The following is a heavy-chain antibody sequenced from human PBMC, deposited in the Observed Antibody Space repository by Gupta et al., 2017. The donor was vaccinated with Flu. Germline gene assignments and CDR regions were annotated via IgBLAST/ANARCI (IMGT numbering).Heavy chain of an antibody. Sequence: DVQLLESGGGLAQPGGSLRLSCAASGFNFNNYAMSWVRQAPGKGLEWVSAISCGADDTDDAEYGKGRFISSRANSKRKIFLQLTSLAAEDTALYVCARRGATVTEGHGGFFDNWGQGTRVNVSS. D-gene: IGHD4-17*01. CDR3: ARRGATVTEGHGGFFDN. J-gene: IGHJ4*02. CDR2: ISCGADDT. CDR1: GFNFNNYA. V-gene: IGHV3-23*01.